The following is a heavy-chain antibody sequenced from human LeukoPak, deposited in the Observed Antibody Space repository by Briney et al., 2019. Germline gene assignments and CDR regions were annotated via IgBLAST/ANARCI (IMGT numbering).Heavy chain of an antibody. Sequence: PGGSLRLSCAASGFTVSSNYMSWVRQAPGKGLEWVSSISSSGGSIHYSDSVKGRFTISRDNSKSTLYLQIHSLRAEDTAIYFCAKDQGSSSWYFPFDYWGRGTRVTVSS. CDR2: ISSSGGSI. CDR1: GFTVSSNY. V-gene: IGHV3-23*01. J-gene: IGHJ4*02. CDR3: AKDQGSSSWYFPFDY. D-gene: IGHD6-13*01.